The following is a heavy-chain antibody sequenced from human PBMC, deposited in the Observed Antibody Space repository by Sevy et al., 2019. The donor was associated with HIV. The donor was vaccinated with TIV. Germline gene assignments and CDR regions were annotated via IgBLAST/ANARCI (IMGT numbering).Heavy chain of an antibody. D-gene: IGHD1-26*01. CDR1: GFTFSNYG. CDR3: AKDRGGSYYTGRVFLGFDY. Sequence: GGSLRLSCAASGFTFSNYGMHWVRQAPGKGLEWVAVISYDGSNKYYADSVKGRFTISRDNSKNTLYLQMNSLRLEDKGVNYCAKDRGGSYYTGRVFLGFDYWGQGTLVTVSS. J-gene: IGHJ4*02. V-gene: IGHV3-30*18. CDR2: ISYDGSNK.